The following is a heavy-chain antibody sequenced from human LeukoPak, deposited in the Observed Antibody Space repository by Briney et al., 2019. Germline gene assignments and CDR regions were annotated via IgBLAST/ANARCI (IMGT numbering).Heavy chain of an antibody. CDR2: INHNGNVN. D-gene: IGHD3-16*01. V-gene: IGHV3-7*03. CDR1: GFTFSSYW. CDR3: ARGAGLDV. J-gene: IGHJ6*02. Sequence: PGGSLRLSCAASGFTFSSYWMNWARQAPGKRLEWVASINHNGNVNYYVDSVKGRFTISRDNAKNSLYLQMSNLRAEDTAVYFCARGAGLDVWGQGATVTASS.